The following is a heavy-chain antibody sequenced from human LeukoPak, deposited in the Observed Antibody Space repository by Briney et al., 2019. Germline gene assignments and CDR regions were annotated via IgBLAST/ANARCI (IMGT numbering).Heavy chain of an antibody. J-gene: IGHJ4*02. D-gene: IGHD2-15*01. V-gene: IGHV1-46*01. CDR1: GYTFTSYY. CDR3: ARDRGYCSGGSCYTDY. Sequence: GASVKVSCKASGYTFTSYYIHWVRQAPGQGLEWMGIINPTGGSISYAQNFQGRVTMTRDTSTSTVYKELRSLRSEDTAVYYCARDRGYCSGGSCYTDYWGQGTLVTVSS. CDR2: INPTGGSI.